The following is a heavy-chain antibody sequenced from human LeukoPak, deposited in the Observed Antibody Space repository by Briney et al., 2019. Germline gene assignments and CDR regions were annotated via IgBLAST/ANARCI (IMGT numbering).Heavy chain of an antibody. CDR3: ARERLSYYDSSGHYYVDY. CDR2: INSYGGST. J-gene: IGHJ4*02. CDR1: GFTFSSYA. V-gene: IGHV3-64*01. D-gene: IGHD3-22*01. Sequence: GGSVRLSCAVSGFTFSSYAMHWVRQAPGKGLEYVSAINSYGGSTYYANSVKGRFTISRDNSKNTLYLQMGSLRAEDMAVYYCARERLSYYDSSGHYYVDYWGQGTLVTVSS.